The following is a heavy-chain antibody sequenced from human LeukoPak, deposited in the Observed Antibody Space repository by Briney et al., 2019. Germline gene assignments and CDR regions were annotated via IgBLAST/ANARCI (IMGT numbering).Heavy chain of an antibody. Sequence: GASVKVSCKTSGYNYATSGISWVRQAPGQGLEWMGWISVQNGNIKYAQKFQGRASLTTDTSTTSAYMELRSLTAEDTALYYCARDSGSYWNYFDYWGQGTLVTVSS. CDR2: ISVQNGNI. J-gene: IGHJ4*02. CDR1: GYNYATSG. V-gene: IGHV1-18*01. D-gene: IGHD1-26*01. CDR3: ARDSGSYWNYFDY.